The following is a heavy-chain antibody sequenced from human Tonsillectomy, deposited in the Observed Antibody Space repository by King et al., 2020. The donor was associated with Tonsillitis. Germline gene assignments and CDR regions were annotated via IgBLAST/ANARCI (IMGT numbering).Heavy chain of an antibody. CDR2: ISYDGNNK. J-gene: IGHJ3*02. V-gene: IGHV3-30*01. CDR3: AGGYSSEWSWGWAFDI. D-gene: IGHD6-19*01. Sequence: VQLVESGGGVVQPGRSLRLSCAASGFTFSSYAMHWVRQAPGKGLEWVAVISYDGNNKYHADSVKGRFTISRDNSKNTLYLQMNTLRAEDTGVFYCAGGYSSEWSWGWAFDIWGQGTMVTVSS. CDR1: GFTFSSYA.